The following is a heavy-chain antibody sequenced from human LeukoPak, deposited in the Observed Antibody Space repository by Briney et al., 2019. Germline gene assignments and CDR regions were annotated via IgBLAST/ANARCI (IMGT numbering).Heavy chain of an antibody. CDR1: GFTFSTYA. J-gene: IGHJ4*02. CDR3: AREIGITMIIVVISYFDY. Sequence: GGSLRLSCAASGFTFSTYAMHWVRQAPGKGLEWVAVISYDGSNKYYADSVKGRFTISRDNSKNTLYLQMNSLRAEDTAVYYCAREIGITMIIVVISYFDYWGQGTLVTVSS. CDR2: ISYDGSNK. D-gene: IGHD3-22*01. V-gene: IGHV3-30-3*01.